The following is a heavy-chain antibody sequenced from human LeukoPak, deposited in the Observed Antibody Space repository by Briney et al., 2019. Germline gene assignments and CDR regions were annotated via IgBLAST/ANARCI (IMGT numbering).Heavy chain of an antibody. CDR2: IYYSGST. D-gene: IGHD3-3*02. CDR3: ARGGVTYRIFGIPNWFDP. J-gene: IGHJ5*02. V-gene: IGHV4-59*08. Sequence: PSETLSLTCTVSGGSISSYYWSWIRQPPGKGLEWIGYIYYSGSTNYNPSLKSRVTISVDTSKNQFSLKLSSVTAADTAVYYCARGGVTYRIFGIPNWFDPWGQGTLVTVPS. CDR1: GGSISSYY.